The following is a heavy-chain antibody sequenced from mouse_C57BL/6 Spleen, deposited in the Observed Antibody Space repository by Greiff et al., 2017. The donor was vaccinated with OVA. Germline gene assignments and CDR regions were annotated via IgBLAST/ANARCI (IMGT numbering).Heavy chain of an antibody. CDR2: INPNNGST. D-gene: IGHD2-5*01. Sequence: QVHVQQPGAELVKPGASVKLSCKASGYTFTSYWLHWVKQRPGQGLEWIGMINPNNGSTNYNEKFKSKATLTVAKSSSTAYMQLSSLTSEAAAVYYCARSYYINSFAYWGQGTLVTVSA. CDR3: ARSYYINSFAY. J-gene: IGHJ3*01. CDR1: GYTFTSYW. V-gene: IGHV1-64*01.